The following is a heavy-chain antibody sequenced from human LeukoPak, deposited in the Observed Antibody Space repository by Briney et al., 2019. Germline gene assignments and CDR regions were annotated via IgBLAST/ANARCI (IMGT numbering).Heavy chain of an antibody. CDR1: GFTFSSYW. CDR2: IKQDGSEK. D-gene: IGHD3-10*01. CDR3: ASQWYYYGSGSPDY. V-gene: IGHV3-7*01. Sequence: GGSLRLSCAASGFTFSSYWMSWVRQAPGKGLEWVANIKQDGSEKYYVDSVKGRFTISRDNAKNSLYLQMNSLRAEDTAVYYCASQWYYYGSGSPDYWGQGTLVTVSS. J-gene: IGHJ4*02.